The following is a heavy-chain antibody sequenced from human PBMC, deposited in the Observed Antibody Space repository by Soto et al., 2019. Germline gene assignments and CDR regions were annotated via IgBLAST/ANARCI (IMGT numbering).Heavy chain of an antibody. V-gene: IGHV3-66*01. D-gene: IGHD3-16*01. CDR1: GFTVSSNY. CDR2: IYSGGTT. Sequence: EVQLVESGGGLVQPGGSLRLSCTASGFTVSSNYMSWVRQAPGKGLEGVSVIYSGGTTYYADSVKGGFTISNDNSKNTLYLQMNSLRAEDTAVYYCARGGSASGGYYYYVMDVWGQGTTVTVSS. J-gene: IGHJ6*02. CDR3: ARGGSASGGYYYYVMDV.